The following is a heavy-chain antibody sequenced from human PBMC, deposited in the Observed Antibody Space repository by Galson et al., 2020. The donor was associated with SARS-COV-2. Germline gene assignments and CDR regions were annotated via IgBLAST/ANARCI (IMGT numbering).Heavy chain of an antibody. CDR3: AKEDDTSGYFWGGLTD. D-gene: IGHD3-22*01. CDR2: ISGSSGGT. V-gene: IGHV3-23*01. J-gene: IGHJ4*02. Sequence: GESLKISCAASGFTFRNYAMTWVRQAPGKGLEWVSAISGSSGGTYYADSVKGRFTISRDNSKNTLYLQMNRLRAADTAVYYCAKEDDTSGYFWGGLTDWGQGALVTVSS. CDR1: GFTFRNYA.